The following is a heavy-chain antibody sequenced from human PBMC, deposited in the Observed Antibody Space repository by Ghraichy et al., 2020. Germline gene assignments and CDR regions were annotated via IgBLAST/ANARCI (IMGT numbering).Heavy chain of an antibody. CDR1: GDSIRSYY. V-gene: IGHV4-59*08. J-gene: IGHJ6*03. CDR3: ARQFEGTTSPYYYYMDI. Sequence: SETLSLTCTGSGDSIRSYYWSWIRQPPGKGLEWIGYVYSNGRTNYNPSLESRVRMSIDTSKNRFYLTMRSVTAVDTAVYFCARQFEGTTSPYYYYMDICGKGTTVTVSS. CDR2: VYSNGRT. D-gene: IGHD1-14*01.